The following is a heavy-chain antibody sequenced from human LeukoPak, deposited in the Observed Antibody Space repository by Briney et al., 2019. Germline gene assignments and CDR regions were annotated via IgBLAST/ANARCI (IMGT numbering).Heavy chain of an antibody. CDR2: IYTSGST. CDR1: GGSISSYY. Sequence: SETLSLTCTVSGGSISSYYWSWIRQPAGKGLEWIGRIYTSGSTNYNPSLKSRITILLDKSKNQFSLRLSSVTAADTAVYYCAKSYASTVWGPGTLVTVSS. CDR3: AKSYASTV. J-gene: IGHJ1*01. V-gene: IGHV4-4*07.